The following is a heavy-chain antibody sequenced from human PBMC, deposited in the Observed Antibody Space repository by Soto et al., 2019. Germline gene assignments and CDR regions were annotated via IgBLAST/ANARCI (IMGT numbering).Heavy chain of an antibody. V-gene: IGHV1-3*01. CDR3: ARDYYDSSGTVYNWFDP. J-gene: IGHJ5*02. Sequence: GASVKVSCKASGYTFTSYAMHWVRQAPGQRLEWMGWINAGNGNTKYSQKFQGRVTITRDTSASTAYMELSSLRSEDTAVYYCARDYYDSSGTVYNWFDPWGQGTLVTVSS. CDR2: INAGNGNT. D-gene: IGHD3-22*01. CDR1: GYTFTSYA.